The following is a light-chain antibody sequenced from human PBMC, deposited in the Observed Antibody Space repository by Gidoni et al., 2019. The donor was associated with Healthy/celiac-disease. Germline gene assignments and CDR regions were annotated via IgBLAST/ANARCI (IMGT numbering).Light chain of an antibody. V-gene: IGKV3-11*01. CDR2: DAA. CDR1: QSVSSY. CDR3: QQRSNWPS. J-gene: IGKJ3*01. Sequence: EIVLTQSPATLSWSPGERATLSCRASQSVSSYLAWYQQKPGQAPRLFIYDAANRATGIPARFSGSGSETYFTLTISSLEPEDFAVYYCQQRSNWPSFGPGTKVDIK.